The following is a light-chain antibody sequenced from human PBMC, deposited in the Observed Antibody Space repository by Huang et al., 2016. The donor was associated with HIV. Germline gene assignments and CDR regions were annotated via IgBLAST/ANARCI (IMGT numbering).Light chain of an antibody. J-gene: IGKJ2*01. CDR3: QQTYRTPYT. V-gene: IGKV1-39*01. Sequence: DIQMTQSPSSLSTFVGDRVTITGRASQNINTFLHWYQEKPGKAPRLLIYSASSLEHGVPSRFSGSASGTEFTLTVSSVQPDDSATYYCQQTYRTPYTFGQGTKLDI. CDR1: QNINTF. CDR2: SAS.